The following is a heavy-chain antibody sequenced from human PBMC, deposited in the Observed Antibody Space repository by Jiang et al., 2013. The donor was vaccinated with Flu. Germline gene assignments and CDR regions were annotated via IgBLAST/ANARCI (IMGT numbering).Heavy chain of an antibody. CDR1: GGSISSSSYY. CDR2: IYYSGST. Sequence: TLSLTCTVSGGSISSSSYYWGWIRQPPGKGLEWIGSIYYSGSTYYNPSLKSRVTISVDTSKNQFSLKLSSVTAAGTAVYYCAREEEEYYYDSSGLIDYWGQGTLVTVSS. J-gene: IGHJ4*02. D-gene: IGHD3-22*01. CDR3: AREEEEYYYDSSGLIDY. V-gene: IGHV4-39*02.